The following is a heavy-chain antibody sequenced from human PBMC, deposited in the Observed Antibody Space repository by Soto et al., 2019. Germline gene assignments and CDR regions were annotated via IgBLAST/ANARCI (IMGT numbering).Heavy chain of an antibody. CDR2: IWYDGSNK. Sequence: GGSLRLSCAASGFTFSSYGMHWVRQAPGKGLEWVAVIWYDGSNKYYADSVKGRFTISRDNSKNTLYLQMNSLRAEDTAVYYCVVLAAADPRWLDCSGQGTLVTVSS. CDR1: GFTFSSYG. J-gene: IGHJ4*02. V-gene: IGHV3-33*01. CDR3: VVLAAADPRWLDC. D-gene: IGHD6-13*01.